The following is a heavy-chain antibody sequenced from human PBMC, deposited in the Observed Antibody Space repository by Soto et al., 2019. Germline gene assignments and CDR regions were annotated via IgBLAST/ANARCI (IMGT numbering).Heavy chain of an antibody. CDR3: ARDGGSGTPVAGSQDRNMYFGMDV. CDR2: IFIDGST. J-gene: IGHJ6*02. V-gene: IGHV3-53*01. Sequence: EVQLLDSGGDLIQPGGSLRLSCGASGFTVSDNSLSWVRQAPGKGLEWVSYIFIDGSTYYADSVRGRFTISRDNSKNTLYLQMNNLRAEDTAVYYCARDGGSGTPVAGSQDRNMYFGMDVWGQGTTVIVSS. D-gene: IGHD6-19*01. CDR1: GFTVSDNS.